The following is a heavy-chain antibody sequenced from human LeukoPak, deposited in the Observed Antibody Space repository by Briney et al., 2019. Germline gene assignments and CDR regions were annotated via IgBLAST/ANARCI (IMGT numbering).Heavy chain of an antibody. Sequence: SETLSLTCTVSGGSISSYYWGWIRQPPGKGLEWIGSIYHSGTTHYNPSLKSRVTISVDTSKNQFSLKLSSVTAADTAVYYCVRDRDRRDFDYWGQGTLVTVSS. CDR3: VRDRDRRDFDY. V-gene: IGHV4-59*12. J-gene: IGHJ4*02. D-gene: IGHD2-15*01. CDR2: IYHSGTT. CDR1: GGSISSYY.